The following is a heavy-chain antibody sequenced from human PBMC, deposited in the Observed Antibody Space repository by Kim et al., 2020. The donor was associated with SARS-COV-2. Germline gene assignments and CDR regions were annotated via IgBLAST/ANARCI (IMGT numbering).Heavy chain of an antibody. Sequence: GGSLRLSCAASGFNFSSYGMHWVRQAPGKGLEWVAVIPYDGSNKYYADSVKGRFTISRDNSKNTLYLQMNSLRAEDTAVYYCAKDMITMVRGAFDYWGQGALVTVSS. CDR1: GFNFSSYG. D-gene: IGHD3-10*01. V-gene: IGHV3-30*18. J-gene: IGHJ4*02. CDR2: IPYDGSNK. CDR3: AKDMITMVRGAFDY.